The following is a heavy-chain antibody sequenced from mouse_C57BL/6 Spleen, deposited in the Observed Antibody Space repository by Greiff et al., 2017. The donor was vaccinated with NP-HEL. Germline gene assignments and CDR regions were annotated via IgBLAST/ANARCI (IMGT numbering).Heavy chain of an antibody. CDR2: IWTGGGT. D-gene: IGHD1-1*01. CDR1: GFSLTSYA. Sequence: VQLVESGPGLVAPSQSLSITCTVSGFSLTSYAISWVRQPPGKGLEWLGVIWTGGGTNYNSALKSRLSISKDNSKSQVFLKMNSLQTDDTARYYCARTRGSSYYYAMDYWGQGTSVTVSS. V-gene: IGHV2-9-1*01. CDR3: ARTRGSSYYYAMDY. J-gene: IGHJ4*01.